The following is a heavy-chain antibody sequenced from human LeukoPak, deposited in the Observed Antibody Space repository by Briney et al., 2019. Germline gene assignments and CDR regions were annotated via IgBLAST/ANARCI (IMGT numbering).Heavy chain of an antibody. D-gene: IGHD5-12*01. Sequence: ASVKVSCKASGYSFTSYGISWVRQAPGQGLEWMGWISAYNGHTIYAQKFQGRVTMNTDTSTSTAYMELRSLRSDDMAVFYCARDIVATTGNSYYYYGMDGWGQGTTVIVSS. V-gene: IGHV1-18*03. J-gene: IGHJ6*02. CDR3: ARDIVATTGNSYYYYGMDG. CDR1: GYSFTSYG. CDR2: ISAYNGHT.